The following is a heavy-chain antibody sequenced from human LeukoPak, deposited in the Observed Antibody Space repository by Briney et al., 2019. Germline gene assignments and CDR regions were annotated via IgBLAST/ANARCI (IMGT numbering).Heavy chain of an antibody. CDR3: ARVGYYCSSTSCSTGAFDI. CDR1: GFTFSSYS. D-gene: IGHD2-2*01. Sequence: GGSLRLSCAASGFTFSSYSMNWVRQAPGKGLEWVSYISSSSSTIYYADSVKGRFTISRDNAKNSLYLQMNSLRAEDTAVYYCARVGYYCSSTSCSTGAFDIWGQGTMVTASS. V-gene: IGHV3-48*01. CDR2: ISSSSSTI. J-gene: IGHJ3*02.